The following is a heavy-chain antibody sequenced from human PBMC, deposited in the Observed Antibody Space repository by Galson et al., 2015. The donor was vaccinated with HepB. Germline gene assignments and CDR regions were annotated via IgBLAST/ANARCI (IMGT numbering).Heavy chain of an antibody. Sequence: SLRLSCAASGFTFSSYGMHWVRQAPGKGLEWVAVISYDGSNKYYADSVKGRFTISRDNSKNTLYLQMNSLRAEDTAVYYCAKGFGVVVIGDAFDIWGQGTMVTVSS. CDR1: GFTFSSYG. D-gene: IGHD3-22*01. V-gene: IGHV3-30*18. CDR3: AKGFGVVVIGDAFDI. CDR2: ISYDGSNK. J-gene: IGHJ3*02.